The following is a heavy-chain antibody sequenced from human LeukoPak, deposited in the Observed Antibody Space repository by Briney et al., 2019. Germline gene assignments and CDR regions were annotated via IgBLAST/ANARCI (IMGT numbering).Heavy chain of an antibody. V-gene: IGHV3-11*04. J-gene: IGHJ3*02. D-gene: IGHD4-23*01. CDR2: ISSIGSTI. CDR1: GFTFSDYY. CDR3: AKHRMVDYGGNAYAFDI. Sequence: GWSLRLSRAASGFTFSDYYMSWIRQAPGKGLERVSYISSIGSTIYYPDSLNGQSTISRDNAKNSLYLKMNSLRAEDTAVYYCAKHRMVDYGGNAYAFDIWAQGTMVTVSS.